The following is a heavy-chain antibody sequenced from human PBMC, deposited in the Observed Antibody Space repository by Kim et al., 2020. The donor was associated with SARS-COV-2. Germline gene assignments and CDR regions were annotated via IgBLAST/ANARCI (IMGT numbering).Heavy chain of an antibody. Sequence: SYAQKFQGRVTMTRDTSTSTVYVELSSLRAEDTAVYYCARDVQEQLVLAYWGQGTLVTVSS. J-gene: IGHJ4*02. V-gene: IGHV1-46*01. D-gene: IGHD6-13*01. CDR3: ARDVQEQLVLAY.